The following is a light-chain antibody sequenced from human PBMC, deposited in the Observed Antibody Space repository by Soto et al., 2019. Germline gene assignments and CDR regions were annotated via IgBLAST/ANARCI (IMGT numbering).Light chain of an antibody. Sequence: EIVLTQSPATLSLSPGERATLSCRASQSVSSYLAWYQQKPGQAPRLLIYDASNRATCFPARFSGSGSGRVFTLTISSLEPEDFAIYYCQQRSKWPPVTFGGGTKLEIK. V-gene: IGKV3-11*02. J-gene: IGKJ4*01. CDR3: QQRSKWPPVT. CDR1: QSVSSY. CDR2: DAS.